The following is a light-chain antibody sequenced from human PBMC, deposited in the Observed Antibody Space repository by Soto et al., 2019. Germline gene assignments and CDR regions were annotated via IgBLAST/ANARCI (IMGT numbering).Light chain of an antibody. CDR1: QGVTTN. V-gene: IGKV3-15*01. Sequence: EIVMTQSPDTLSVSPGERATLTCRAGQGVTTNFAWYQQKSGQSPRLLVYDVSIRATGVPARFSATGSETDFTLTVSGLQSGDSAVYFWQRYNHWPFSCGQGTRLEIK. J-gene: IGKJ5*01. CDR2: DVS. CDR3: QRYNHWPFS.